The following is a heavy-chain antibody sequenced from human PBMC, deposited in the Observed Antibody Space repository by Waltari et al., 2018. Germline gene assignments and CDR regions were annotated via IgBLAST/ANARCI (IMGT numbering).Heavy chain of an antibody. CDR2: IYPYNGNT. CDR1: GYIFSNYG. D-gene: IGHD6-13*01. V-gene: IGHV1-18*01. J-gene: IGHJ4*02. Sequence: QWVQSGAEVKKPGASVKVSCNASGYIFSNYGITWVRKAPGQELEWMGWIYPYNGNTKYEQNLQGGVTMTTDTSTTTAYMEIRSLRSDDTAIYYCARDDVDSSNFGGFWGQGTLVTVSS. CDR3: ARDDVDSSNFGGF.